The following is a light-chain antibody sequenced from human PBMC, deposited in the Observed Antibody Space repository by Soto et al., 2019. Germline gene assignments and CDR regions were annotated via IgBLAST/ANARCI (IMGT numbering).Light chain of an antibody. J-gene: IGKJ1*01. CDR3: QQYNNWPRT. CDR1: QSVSSN. CDR2: GAS. V-gene: IGKV3-15*01. Sequence: EIVMTPSPATLSVSPGERATLSCRASQSVSSNLAWYQQKPGQAPRLLIYGASTRATGIPARFSGSGSGTEFTLTISSLQSEDFAVYYCQQYNNWPRTFGQVTKVEIK.